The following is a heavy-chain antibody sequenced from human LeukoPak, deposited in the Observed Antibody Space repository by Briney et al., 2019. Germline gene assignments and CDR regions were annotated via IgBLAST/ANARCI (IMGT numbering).Heavy chain of an antibody. CDR3: ARDRITTLRGVIKNRNWFDP. V-gene: IGHV3-74*01. CDR2: INGDGSST. D-gene: IGHD3-10*01. J-gene: IGHJ5*02. Sequence: PGGSLRLSCAASGFTVSSNYMSWVRQAPGKGLVWVSRINGDGSSTSYADSVRGRFTISRDNAKNTLYLQMNSLRAEDTAVYYCARDRITTLRGVIKNRNWFDPWGQGTLVTVSS. CDR1: GFTVSSNY.